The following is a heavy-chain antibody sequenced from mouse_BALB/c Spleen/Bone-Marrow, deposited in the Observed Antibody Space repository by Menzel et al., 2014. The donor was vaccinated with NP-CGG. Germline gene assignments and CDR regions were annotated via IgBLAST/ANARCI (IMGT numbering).Heavy chain of an antibody. CDR2: IYPGDGDT. Sequence: QVQLQQSGAELVRPGSSVKISCKASGYAFSSYWMNWVKQRPGQGLERIGQIYPGDGDTNYNGKFKGKATLTADKSSSTAYMQLSSLTSEDSAVYFGARTGNLAWFAYWGQGTLVTVSA. J-gene: IGHJ3*01. CDR3: ARTGNLAWFAY. V-gene: IGHV1-80*01. D-gene: IGHD2-1*01. CDR1: GYAFSSYW.